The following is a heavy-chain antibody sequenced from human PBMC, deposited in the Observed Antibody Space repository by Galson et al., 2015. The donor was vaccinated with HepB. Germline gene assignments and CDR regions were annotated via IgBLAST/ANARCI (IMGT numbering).Heavy chain of an antibody. CDR3: AKPDGYDLREYYYYYYYMDV. D-gene: IGHD5-12*01. Sequence: SLRLSCAASGFTFSSYAMHWVRQAPGKGLEWVSYVSSSSSTIYYADSVKGRFTISRDNAKNSLYLQMNSLRAEDTAVYYCAKPDGYDLREYYYYYYYMDVWGKGTTVTVSS. CDR2: VSSSSSTI. V-gene: IGHV3-48*01. CDR1: GFTFSSYA. J-gene: IGHJ6*03.